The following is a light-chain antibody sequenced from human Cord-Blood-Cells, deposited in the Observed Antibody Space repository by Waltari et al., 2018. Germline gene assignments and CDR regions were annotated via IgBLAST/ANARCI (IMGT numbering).Light chain of an antibody. J-gene: IGLJ1*01. V-gene: IGLV2-23*01. CDR2: EGS. Sequence: QSALTQPASVSGSPGQSITISCTGTSSDVGSYNLVSWYQQHPGKAPKLMIYEGSKRPSGVSNRFSGSKSGNTASLTISGLQAEDEADYYCCSYAGSPYVFGTETKVTVL. CDR1: SSDVGSYNL. CDR3: CSYAGSPYV.